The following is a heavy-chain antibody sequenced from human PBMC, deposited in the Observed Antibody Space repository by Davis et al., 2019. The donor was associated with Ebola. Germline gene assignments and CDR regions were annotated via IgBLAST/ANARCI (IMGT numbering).Heavy chain of an antibody. CDR3: RGSLKEVFDY. J-gene: IGHJ4*02. Sequence: GGSLRLSCAASGFTFSSYAMHWVRQAPGKGLEWVAAISYDGSKKGYADSVKGRFTISRDNSKNTLYLQMNSLRAEDTAVYYCRGSLKEVFDYWGQGTLVTVSS. CDR1: GFTFSSYA. CDR2: ISYDGSKK. D-gene: IGHD1-26*01. V-gene: IGHV3-30*04.